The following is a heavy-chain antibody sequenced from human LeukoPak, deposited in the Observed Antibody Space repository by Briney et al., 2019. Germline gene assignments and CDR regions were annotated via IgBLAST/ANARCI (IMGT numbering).Heavy chain of an antibody. CDR1: GYSFTSYW. J-gene: IGHJ3*02. Sequence: LGESLKISCKSSGYSFTSYWIAWVRQMPGKGLEWMGILYPGDSDTRYSPSFQGQVTISADRSITTAYLQWSSLKASDTAMYYCARLYLPYTSAWYGSAFDIWGQGTMVTASS. CDR3: ARLYLPYTSAWYGSAFDI. D-gene: IGHD6-13*01. V-gene: IGHV5-51*01. CDR2: LYPGDSDT.